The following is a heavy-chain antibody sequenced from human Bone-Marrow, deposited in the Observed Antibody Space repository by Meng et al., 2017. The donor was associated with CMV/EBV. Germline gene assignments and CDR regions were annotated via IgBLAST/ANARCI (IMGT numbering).Heavy chain of an antibody. D-gene: IGHD3-22*01. V-gene: IGHV3-53*01. Sequence: GGSLRLSCAASGFTFSSYAMSWVRQAPGKGLEWVSVIYSGGSTYYADSVKGRFTISRDNSKNTLYLQMNSLRAEDTAVYYCARPDSSGRVVDYWGQGTLVTVSS. CDR3: ARPDSSGRVVDY. CDR2: IYSGGST. J-gene: IGHJ4*02. CDR1: GFTFSSYA.